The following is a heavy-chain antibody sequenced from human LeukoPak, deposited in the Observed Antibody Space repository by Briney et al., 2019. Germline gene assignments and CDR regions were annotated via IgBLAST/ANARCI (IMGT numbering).Heavy chain of an antibody. CDR1: GFTFSSYE. D-gene: IGHD3-10*01. J-gene: IGHJ4*02. CDR2: ISSSGSTI. Sequence: GGSLRLSCAASGFTFSSYEMNWVRQAPGKGLEWVSYISSSGSTIYYADSVKGRFTISRDNAKNSLYLQMNSLRAEDTAVYYCARERRVRGVIRYFDYWGQGTLVTVSS. V-gene: IGHV3-48*03. CDR3: ARERRVRGVIRYFDY.